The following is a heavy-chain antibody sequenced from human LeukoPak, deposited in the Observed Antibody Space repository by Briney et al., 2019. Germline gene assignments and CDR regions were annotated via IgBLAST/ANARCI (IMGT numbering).Heavy chain of an antibody. J-gene: IGHJ4*02. V-gene: IGHV4-4*07. Sequence: PSETLSLTCTVSGASITSFYYNWIRQSAGKGLEWIGGIHTNGGTDYRPSLNSRVTMSVDTYKKQISLKLTSVTAADTAVYFCSRGGGYGDYWGQGILVTVSS. CDR2: IHTNGGT. D-gene: IGHD5-12*01. CDR3: SRGGGYGDY. CDR1: GASITSFY.